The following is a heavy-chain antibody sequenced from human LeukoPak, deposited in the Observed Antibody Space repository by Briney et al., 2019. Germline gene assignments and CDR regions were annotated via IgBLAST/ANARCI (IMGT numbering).Heavy chain of an antibody. V-gene: IGHV3-30*03. CDR2: ISYDGSNK. D-gene: IGHD5-12*01. J-gene: IGHJ4*02. CDR1: GFTFSSYG. CDR3: ARDSGYDYFDY. Sequence: GRSLRLSCAASGFTFSSYGMHWVRQAPGKGLEWVAVISYDGSNKYYADSVKGRFTISRDNSKNTLYLQMNSLRAEDTAVYYCARDSGYDYFDYWGQGTLVTVSS.